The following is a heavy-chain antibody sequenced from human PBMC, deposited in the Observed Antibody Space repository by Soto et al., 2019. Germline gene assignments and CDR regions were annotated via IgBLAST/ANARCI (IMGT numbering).Heavy chain of an antibody. CDR3: ARSKTMVRGATDFDY. CDR1: GGTFSSYA. V-gene: IGHV1-69*01. J-gene: IGHJ4*02. CDR2: IIPIFGTA. Sequence: SVKVSCKASGGTFSSYAISWVRQAPVQGLEWMGGIIPIFGTANYAQKFQGRVTITADESTSTAYMELSSLRSEDTAVYYCARSKTMVRGATDFDYWGQGTLVTVSS. D-gene: IGHD3-10*01.